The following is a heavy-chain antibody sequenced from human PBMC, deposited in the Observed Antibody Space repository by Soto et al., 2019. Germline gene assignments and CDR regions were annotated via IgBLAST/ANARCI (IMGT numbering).Heavy chain of an antibody. Sequence: SETLSLTCTVPGGSISAGGYYWSWIRQYPGKGLEWLGYIDGSGYTFYNPSLQSRLTLSMDTSKNQFSLNLSSATAADTAVYLCARKQAGFFYGIDYWGQGTLVTVSS. V-gene: IGHV4-31*03. CDR3: ARKQAGFFYGIDY. D-gene: IGHD3-3*01. CDR1: GGSISAGGYY. J-gene: IGHJ4*02. CDR2: IDGSGYT.